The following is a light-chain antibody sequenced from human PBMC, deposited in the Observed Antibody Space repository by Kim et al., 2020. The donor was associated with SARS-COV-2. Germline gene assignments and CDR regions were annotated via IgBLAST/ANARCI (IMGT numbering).Light chain of an antibody. J-gene: IGKJ4*01. Sequence: DIQMTQSPSSLSASVGDRVTITCQASQHTGDFLNWYQHRPGRAPRLLIYDGAYLEPGVPSRFSGSGSGTDFKLTIDSLQSDDFGTYYCQYKGTFGGGTKVDIK. CDR1: QHTGDF. V-gene: IGKV1-33*01. CDR2: DGA. CDR3: QYKGT.